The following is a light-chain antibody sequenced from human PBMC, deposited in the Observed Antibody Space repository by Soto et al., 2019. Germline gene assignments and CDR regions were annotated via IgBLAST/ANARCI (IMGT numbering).Light chain of an antibody. CDR3: QQYGSSPPYT. CDR1: QSVSSSY. V-gene: IGKV3-20*01. CDR2: GAS. J-gene: IGKJ2*01. Sequence: EIVLTQSPGTLSLSPGERATLSCRASQSVSSSYLAWYQQKPGQAPRLLIYGASSRATGIPERFSGSGSGTDFTLTISRLEPEDFAVYYCQQYGSSPPYTFGQGTNLEIK.